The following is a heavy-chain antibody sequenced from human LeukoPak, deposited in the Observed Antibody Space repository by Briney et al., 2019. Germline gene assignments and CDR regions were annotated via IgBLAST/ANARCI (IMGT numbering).Heavy chain of an antibody. CDR3: AAGAMALIDY. Sequence: GGSLRLSCAASGFTFSDYYMSWIRQAPGKGLEWVSYISSSGATIHYADSVKGRFTISRDNAKKSLYLQRNSLRAEDTAVYYCAAGAMALIDYWGQGTLVTVSS. CDR2: ISSSGATI. D-gene: IGHD5-18*01. J-gene: IGHJ4*02. V-gene: IGHV3-11*04. CDR1: GFTFSDYY.